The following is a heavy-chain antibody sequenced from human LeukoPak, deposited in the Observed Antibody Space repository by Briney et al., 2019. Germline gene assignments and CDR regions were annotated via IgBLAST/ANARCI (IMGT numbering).Heavy chain of an antibody. Sequence: SQTLSLTCTVSGYSTSSGYYWAWIRPPPGRGLEWIGRIYHSGSTYHNPSLKSRVTISVDTSKNQFSLKLSSVTAADTAVYYCAREKRDYYDSSGYYLSWFDPWGQGTLVTVSS. CDR3: AREKRDYYDSSGYYLSWFDP. V-gene: IGHV4-38-2*02. CDR1: GYSTSSGYY. D-gene: IGHD3-22*01. CDR2: IYHSGST. J-gene: IGHJ5*02.